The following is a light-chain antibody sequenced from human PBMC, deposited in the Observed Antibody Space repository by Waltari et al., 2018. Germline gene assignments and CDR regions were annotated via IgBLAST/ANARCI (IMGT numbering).Light chain of an antibody. Sequence: QSALTHPASVSASPGQSITISCTGTSCDVGGYNHCSWYQHHPGKAPKLMIYEVSNRPSGVSNRFSGSKSGKTASLTISGLQAEDEADYYCASYTSSSTWVFGGGTKLTVL. J-gene: IGLJ3*02. CDR2: EVS. V-gene: IGLV2-14*01. CDR3: ASYTSSSTWV. CDR1: SCDVGGYNH.